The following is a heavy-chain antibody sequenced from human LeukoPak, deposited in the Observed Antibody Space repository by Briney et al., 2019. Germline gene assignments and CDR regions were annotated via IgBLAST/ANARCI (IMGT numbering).Heavy chain of an antibody. J-gene: IGHJ1*01. CDR2: IYSGGST. V-gene: IGHV3-53*01. D-gene: IGHD6-19*01. CDR3: ARGSSSGWYPGCFQH. Sequence: GGSLRLSCAASGFTVSTNYMSWVRQAPGKGLEWVSVIYSGGSTYYADSVKGRFSISRDNSKNTLYLQMNNLRAEDTAVYYCARGSSSGWYPGCFQHWGQGTLVTVSS. CDR1: GFTVSTNY.